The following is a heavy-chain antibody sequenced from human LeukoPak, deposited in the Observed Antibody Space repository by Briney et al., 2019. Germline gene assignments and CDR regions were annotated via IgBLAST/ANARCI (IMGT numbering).Heavy chain of an antibody. J-gene: IGHJ6*02. D-gene: IGHD2-2*01. CDR3: ARDLVVVPAAKYYYYYGMDV. CDR2: INPNSGGT. CDR1: GYTFTGYY. V-gene: IGHV1-2*02. Sequence: GASVKVSCKASGYTFTGYYMHWVRQAPGQGLEWTGWINPNSGGTNYAQKFQGRVTMTRDTSISTAYMELSRLRSDDTAVYYCARDLVVVPAAKYYYYYGMDVWGQGTTVTVSS.